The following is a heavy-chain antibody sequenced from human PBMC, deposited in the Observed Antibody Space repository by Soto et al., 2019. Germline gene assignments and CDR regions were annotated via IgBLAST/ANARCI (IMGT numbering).Heavy chain of an antibody. CDR1: GGSISSYY. CDR3: ARVDKGDWFDP. D-gene: IGHD1-26*01. V-gene: IGHV4-59*01. J-gene: IGHJ5*02. CDR2: IYYSGST. Sequence: PSETLSLTCTVSGGSISSYYWSWIRQPPGKGLEWIGYIYYSGSTNYNPSLKSRVTISVETSKNQFSLKLSSVTAADTAVYYCARVDKGDWFDPWGQVTLVTVSS.